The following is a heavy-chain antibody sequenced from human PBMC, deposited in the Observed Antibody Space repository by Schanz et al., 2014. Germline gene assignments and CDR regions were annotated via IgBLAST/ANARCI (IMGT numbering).Heavy chain of an antibody. CDR2: ISSSSSTI. Sequence: EVQLLESGGGLVQPGGSLRLSCAASGFTFSSYAMSWVRQAPGKGLEWVAYISSSSSTIHYADSVKGRFTISRDNAKNSLYLQMDSLRAEDTAVYYCARKMKLGVYGGKGHDSLDIWGQGTMVTVSP. V-gene: IGHV3-48*01. D-gene: IGHD4-17*01. CDR3: ARKMKLGVYGGKGHDSLDI. J-gene: IGHJ3*02. CDR1: GFTFSSYA.